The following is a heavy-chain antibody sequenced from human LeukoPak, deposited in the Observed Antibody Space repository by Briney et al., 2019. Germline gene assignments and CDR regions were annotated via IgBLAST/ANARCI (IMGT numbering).Heavy chain of an antibody. Sequence: TGGSLRLSCAASGXTFSNYWMHWVRQAPGKGLVWVSRINSDGSTITYADSVKGRFTISRDNAKNTLYLQMNSLRAEDTAVYYCARVTVSSSEVIFDYWGQGSLVTASS. J-gene: IGHJ4*02. D-gene: IGHD1-20*01. CDR2: INSDGSTI. CDR1: GXTFSNYW. CDR3: ARVTVSSSEVIFDY. V-gene: IGHV3-74*01.